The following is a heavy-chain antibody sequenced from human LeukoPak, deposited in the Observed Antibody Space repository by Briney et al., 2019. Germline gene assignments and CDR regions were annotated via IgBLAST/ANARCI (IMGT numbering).Heavy chain of an antibody. J-gene: IGHJ5*02. CDR3: ARDRKYGDYFYSDP. CDR1: GYTFTSYY. CDR2: INPSGGST. Sequence: GASVTVSCTASGYTFTSYYMHWVRQAPGQGREWMEIINPSGGSTSYAQKYQGRVTMTRDTSTSTVYMELSSLRSQDTAVYYCARDRKYGDYFYSDPWGQGTLVTVSS. V-gene: IGHV1-46*01. D-gene: IGHD4-17*01.